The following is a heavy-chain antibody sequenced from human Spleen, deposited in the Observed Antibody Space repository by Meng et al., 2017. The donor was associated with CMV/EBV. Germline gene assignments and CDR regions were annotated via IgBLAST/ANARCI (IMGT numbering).Heavy chain of an antibody. CDR2: INHSGST. CDR1: GGSFSGYY. J-gene: IGHJ6*02. D-gene: IGHD2-2*01. Sequence: SETLSLTCAVYGGSFSGYYWSWIRQPPGKGLEWIGEINHSGSTNYNPSLKSRVTISVDTSKNQFSLKLNSVTAADTAAYYCARVGYCSSTGCSSDDYYYYGMDVWGQGTTVTVSS. CDR3: ARVGYCSSTGCSSDDYYYYGMDV. V-gene: IGHV4-34*01.